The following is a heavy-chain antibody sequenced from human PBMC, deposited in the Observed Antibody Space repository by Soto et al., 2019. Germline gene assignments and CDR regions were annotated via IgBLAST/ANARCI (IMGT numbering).Heavy chain of an antibody. CDR3: AHRYGGNYYRWYFDS. J-gene: IGHJ4*02. Sequence: QITLTESGPTLVKPTQTLTVTCTFSGFSLSTSGAGVGWIRQSPGKAPEWLALISWKDEKRYNPGLKSRLTITKDTSKNQVVLTMTDLDPVDTATYFCAHRYGGNYYRWYFDSWGQGTLVTVSS. V-gene: IGHV2-5*01. CDR1: GFSLSTSGAG. CDR2: ISWKDEK. D-gene: IGHD1-26*01.